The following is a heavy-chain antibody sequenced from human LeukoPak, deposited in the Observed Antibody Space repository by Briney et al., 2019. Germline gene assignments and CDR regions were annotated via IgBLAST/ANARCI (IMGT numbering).Heavy chain of an antibody. J-gene: IGHJ4*02. CDR2: ISYGGSNK. CDR3: ARGGGVIV. D-gene: IGHD3-16*02. V-gene: IGHV3-30-3*01. Sequence: PGGSLRLSCAASGFTFSSYAMHWVRQAPGKGLEWVAVISYGGSNKYYADSVKGRFTISRDNSKNTLYLQMNSLRAEDTAVYYCARGGGVIVWGQGTLVTVSS. CDR1: GFTFSSYA.